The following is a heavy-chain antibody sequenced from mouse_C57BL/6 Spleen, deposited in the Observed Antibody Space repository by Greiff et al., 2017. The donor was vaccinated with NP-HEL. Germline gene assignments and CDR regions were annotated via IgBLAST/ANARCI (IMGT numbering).Heavy chain of an antibody. CDR2: ISDGGSYT. Sequence: EVQGVESGGGLVKPGGSLKLSCAASGFTFSSYAMSWVRQTPEKRLEWVATISDGGSYTYYPDNVKGRFTISRDNAKNNLYLQMSHLKSEDTAMYYCARGGGLYDASLDFDYWGQGTTLTVSS. V-gene: IGHV5-4*01. J-gene: IGHJ2*01. CDR1: GFTFSSYA. D-gene: IGHD2-3*01. CDR3: ARGGGLYDASLDFDY.